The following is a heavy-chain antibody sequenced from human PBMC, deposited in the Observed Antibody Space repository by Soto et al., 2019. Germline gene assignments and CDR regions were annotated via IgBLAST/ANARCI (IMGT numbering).Heavy chain of an antibody. D-gene: IGHD3-10*01. Sequence: GGSLRLSCAASGFTFSSYAMHWVRQAPGKGLEWVAVISYDGSNKYYADSVKGRFTISRNNSKNTLYLQMNSLRAEDTAVYYRARDLGGITMVRGVIIAGYYYGMDVWGQGTTVTVSS. J-gene: IGHJ6*02. CDR3: ARDLGGITMVRGVIIAGYYYGMDV. CDR1: GFTFSSYA. V-gene: IGHV3-30-3*01. CDR2: ISYDGSNK.